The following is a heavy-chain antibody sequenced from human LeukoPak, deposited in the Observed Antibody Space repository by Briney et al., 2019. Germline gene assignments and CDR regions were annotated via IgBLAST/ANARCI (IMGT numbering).Heavy chain of an antibody. CDR1: GFTFSSYA. CDR3: AKVISGYSGWWDY. D-gene: IGHD6-19*01. CDR2: INTSGGST. Sequence: GGSLRLSCAASGFTFSSYAMSWVRQAPGKGLEWVSAINTSGGSTYYADSVKGRFTISRDNSKNTLYLQMNSLRAEDTAVYYCAKVISGYSGWWDYWGQGTLVTVSS. V-gene: IGHV3-23*01. J-gene: IGHJ4*02.